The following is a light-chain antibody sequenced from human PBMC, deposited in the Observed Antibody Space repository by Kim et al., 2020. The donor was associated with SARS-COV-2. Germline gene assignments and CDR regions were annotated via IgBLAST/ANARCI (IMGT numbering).Light chain of an antibody. Sequence: GGDGVSSTGRASQTIGTFLKWYQQKAGKAPKLLIHDTFTLQSGVPSRFRGSGSGTDFTLTISSLQPEDVATYFCQQRHTTPFTFGPGTKVDIK. CDR3: QQRHTTPFT. CDR1: QTIGTF. V-gene: IGKV1-39*01. CDR2: DTF. J-gene: IGKJ3*01.